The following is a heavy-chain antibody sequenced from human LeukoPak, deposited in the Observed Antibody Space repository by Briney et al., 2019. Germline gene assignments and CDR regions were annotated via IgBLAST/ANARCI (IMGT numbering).Heavy chain of an antibody. CDR2: IYPGDSDT. Sequence: GESLKISCKGSGYTFTNYWIAWVRQMPGKGLEWMGIIYPGDSDTRYSPSFHGQVTLSVDKSISTAYLQWSSLTASDAAMYYCARHPSGNSNSWSDYWGQGTLVTVSS. CDR1: GYTFTNYW. J-gene: IGHJ4*02. V-gene: IGHV5-51*01. D-gene: IGHD2/OR15-2a*01. CDR3: ARHPSGNSNSWSDY.